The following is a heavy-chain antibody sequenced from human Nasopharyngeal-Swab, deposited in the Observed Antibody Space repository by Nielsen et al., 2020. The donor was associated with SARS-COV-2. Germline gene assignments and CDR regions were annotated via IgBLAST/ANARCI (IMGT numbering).Heavy chain of an antibody. CDR2: IYYSGST. V-gene: IGHV4-59*01. D-gene: IGHD2-2*02. CDR1: GGSISSYY. CDR3: ARHGADCSRTSCYRRHGFDI. J-gene: IGHJ3*02. Sequence: SETLSLTCTVSGGSISSYYWSWIRQPPGKGLEWIGYIYYSGSTNYNPSLKSRVTISVDTSKNQFSLKLSSVTAADTAVYYCARHGADCSRTSCYRRHGFDIWGQGTMVTVSS.